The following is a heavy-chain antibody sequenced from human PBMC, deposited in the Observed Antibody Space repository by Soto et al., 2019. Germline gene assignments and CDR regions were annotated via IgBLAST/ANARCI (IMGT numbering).Heavy chain of an antibody. CDR2: INQDRSEK. CDR3: TRLVLHDYDNSGFWIY. Sequence: EVQLMESGGDLVQPGGSLRLSCAASGFTFSNYWRSWVRRAPGKGLEWVADINQDRSEKYYVDSVKGRFTISRDNADNTLYLHMDSLRVEDAAVYYCTRLVLHDYDNSGFWIYGGQGAPVTVSS. D-gene: IGHD3-22*01. CDR1: GFTFSNYW. V-gene: IGHV3-7*01. J-gene: IGHJ4*02.